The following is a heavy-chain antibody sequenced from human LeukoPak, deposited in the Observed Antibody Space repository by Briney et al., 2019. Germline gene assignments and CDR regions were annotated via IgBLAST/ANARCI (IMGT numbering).Heavy chain of an antibody. V-gene: IGHV4-34*01. CDR1: GGSFSGYY. Sequence: SETLSLTCAVYGGSFSGYYWSWIRQPPGKGLEWIGEINHSGSTNYNPSLKSRVTISVDTSKNQFSLKLSSVTAADTAVYYCARRPYGVRFLEWLLNYFDYRGQGTLVTVSS. CDR2: INHSGST. CDR3: ARRPYGVRFLEWLLNYFDY. J-gene: IGHJ4*02. D-gene: IGHD3-3*01.